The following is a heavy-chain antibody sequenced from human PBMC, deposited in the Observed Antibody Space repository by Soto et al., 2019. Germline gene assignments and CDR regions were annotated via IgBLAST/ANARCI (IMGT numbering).Heavy chain of an antibody. CDR3: ATAITKTYYYDSSGYYSLDY. J-gene: IGHJ4*02. Sequence: GASVKVSCKVSGYTLTELSMHWVRQAPGKGLEWMGGFDPEDGETIYAQKFQGRVTMTEDTSTDTAYMELSSLRSEDTAVYYCATAITKTYYYDSSGYYSLDYWGQGTLVTVSS. D-gene: IGHD3-22*01. CDR1: GYTLTELS. V-gene: IGHV1-24*01. CDR2: FDPEDGET.